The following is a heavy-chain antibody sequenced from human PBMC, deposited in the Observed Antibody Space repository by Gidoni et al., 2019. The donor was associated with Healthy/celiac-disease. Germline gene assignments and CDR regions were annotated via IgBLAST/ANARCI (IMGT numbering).Heavy chain of an antibody. CDR1: GFTFDDYA. D-gene: IGHD6-19*01. CDR3: AKNRYSSGWTLFDY. CDR2: ISWNSGSI. V-gene: IGHV3-9*01. Sequence: EVQLVESGGGLVQPVRSLRLSCAASGFTFDDYAMHWVRQAPGKGLEWVSGISWNSGSIGYADSVKGRFTISRDNAKNSLYLQMNSLRAEDTALYYCAKNRYSSGWTLFDYWGQGTLVTVSS. J-gene: IGHJ4*02.